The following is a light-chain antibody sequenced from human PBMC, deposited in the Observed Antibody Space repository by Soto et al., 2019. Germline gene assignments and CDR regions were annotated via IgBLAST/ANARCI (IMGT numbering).Light chain of an antibody. V-gene: IGKV3-15*01. CDR1: ESISRN. J-gene: IGKJ1*01. Sequence: EIVMTQSPATLSVSPGERATLSCRASESISRNLAWYQQRAGQAPRLLIYGASTRATDIPARFSGSGSGTEFTLTISSLQSEDFAVYYCQQYNTRLWTFGQGTKVDIK. CDR3: QQYNTRLWT. CDR2: GAS.